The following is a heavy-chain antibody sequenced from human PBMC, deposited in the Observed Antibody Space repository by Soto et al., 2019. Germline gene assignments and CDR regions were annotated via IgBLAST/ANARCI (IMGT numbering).Heavy chain of an antibody. J-gene: IGHJ6*02. Sequence: PGGSLRLSCAASGFTFDDYAMHWVRQAPGKGLEWVSGISWNSGSIGYADSVKGRFTISRDNAKNSLYLQMNSLRAEDTALYYCAKGYLHYYEDYYGMDVWGQGTTVTVSS. CDR2: ISWNSGSI. V-gene: IGHV3-9*01. CDR3: AKGYLHYYEDYYGMDV. D-gene: IGHD3-22*01. CDR1: GFTFDDYA.